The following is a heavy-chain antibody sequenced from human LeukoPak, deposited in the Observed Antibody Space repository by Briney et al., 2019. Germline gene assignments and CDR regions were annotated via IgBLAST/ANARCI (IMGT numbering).Heavy chain of an antibody. Sequence: PSETLSLTCTVSGGSISSSSYYWGWIRQPPGKGLEWIGSIYYSGSTYYNPSLKSRVTISVDTSKNQFSLKLSSVTAADTAVYYCARGPLYYYGSGSYHNWFDPWGQGTLVTVSS. J-gene: IGHJ5*02. V-gene: IGHV4-39*07. CDR3: ARGPLYYYGSGSYHNWFDP. D-gene: IGHD3-10*01. CDR2: IYYSGST. CDR1: GGSISSSSYY.